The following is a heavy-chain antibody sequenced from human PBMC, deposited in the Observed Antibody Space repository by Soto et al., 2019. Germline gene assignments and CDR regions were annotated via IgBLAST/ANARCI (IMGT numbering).Heavy chain of an antibody. Sequence: PSETLSLTCTVSGGSISGYYWSWIRQPPGKGLEWMGHRHYSGSTNYNPSLKSRVTISVDTSKNQLPMKLTSVTAADTAVYYCARSSGTYPNWGNNFDYWGQGTLVTVSS. V-gene: IGHV4-59*01. CDR1: GGSISGYY. D-gene: IGHD1-26*01. CDR3: ARSSGTYPNWGNNFDY. J-gene: IGHJ4*02. CDR2: RHYSGST.